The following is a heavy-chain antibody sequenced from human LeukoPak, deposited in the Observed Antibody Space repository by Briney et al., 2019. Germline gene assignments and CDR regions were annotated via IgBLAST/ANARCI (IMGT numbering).Heavy chain of an antibody. CDR1: GFTFSSYG. D-gene: IGHD3-10*01. V-gene: IGHV3-30*02. CDR2: IRYDGSNK. J-gene: IGHJ4*02. Sequence: SGGSLRLSCAASGFTFSSYGMHWVRQAPGKGLEWVAFIRYDGSNKYYADSVKGRFTISRDNSKNTLYLQMNSLRAEDTAVYYCAKGVRRGMHFDYWGQGTLVTVSS. CDR3: AKGVRRGMHFDY.